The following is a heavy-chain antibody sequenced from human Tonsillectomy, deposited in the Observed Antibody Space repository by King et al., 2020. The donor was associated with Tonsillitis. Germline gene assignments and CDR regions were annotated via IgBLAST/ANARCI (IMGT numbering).Heavy chain of an antibody. V-gene: IGHV3-74*01. CDR2: IDSDGITT. CDR1: GFALSSYG. Sequence: VQLVESGGGLAQPGGSLRLSCAASGFALSSYGMYWVRQAPGKGLVWISHIDSDGITTNYADSVKGRFTISRDNAKNTLYLQMNSLRVEDTAVYFCGRAPGSPAEYCERMTCYNYYLAYRGQGTVVTVS. D-gene: IGHD1-1*01. CDR3: GRAPGSPAEYCERMTCYNYYLAY. J-gene: IGHJ4*02.